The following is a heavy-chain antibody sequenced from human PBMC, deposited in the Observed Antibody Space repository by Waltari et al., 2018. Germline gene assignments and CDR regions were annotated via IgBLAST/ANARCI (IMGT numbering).Heavy chain of an antibody. V-gene: IGHV4-61*02. CDR1: GGSISSGSYY. J-gene: IGHJ4*02. CDR2: IYTSGST. CDR3: ARGLRDGDYFDY. Sequence: LTCTVSGGSISSGSYYWSWIRQPAGKGLEWIGRIYTSGSTNYNPSLKSRVTISVDTSKNQFSLKLSSVTAADTAVYYCARGLRDGDYFDYWGQGTLVTVSS. D-gene: IGHD4-17*01.